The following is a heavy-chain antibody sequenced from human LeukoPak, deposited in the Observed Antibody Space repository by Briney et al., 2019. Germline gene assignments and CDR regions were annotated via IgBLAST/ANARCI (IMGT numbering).Heavy chain of an antibody. D-gene: IGHD6-13*01. Sequence: GGSLRLSCAASGFTSSSYGMHWVRQAPGKGLEWVAVISYDGSNKYYAYSVKVRFTISRENSKNTLYLQMNSLRAEDTAVYYCAKAKQQLPLSPDAFDIWGQGTMVTVSS. V-gene: IGHV3-30*18. CDR2: ISYDGSNK. J-gene: IGHJ3*02. CDR1: GFTSSSYG. CDR3: AKAKQQLPLSPDAFDI.